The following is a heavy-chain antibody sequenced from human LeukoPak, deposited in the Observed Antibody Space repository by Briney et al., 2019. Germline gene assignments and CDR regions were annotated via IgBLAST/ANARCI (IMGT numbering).Heavy chain of an antibody. CDR2: LYSGGTT. V-gene: IGHV3-66*01. Sequence: GGSLRLSCTASGFTVSTNYMSWVRQAPGKGLEWVSILYSGGTTFYADSVKGRFTISRDNSKNTVYLQMNSLRAEDTAVYYCARAPTVTTNFDYWGQGTLVSVSS. J-gene: IGHJ4*02. D-gene: IGHD4-17*01. CDR3: ARAPTVTTNFDY. CDR1: GFTVSTNY.